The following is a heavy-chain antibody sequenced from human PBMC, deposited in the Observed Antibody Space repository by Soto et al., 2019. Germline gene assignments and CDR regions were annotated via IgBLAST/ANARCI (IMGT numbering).Heavy chain of an antibody. CDR3: ARDQRSWYNWFEP. V-gene: IGHV4-31*03. CDR1: GGSISSGGYY. CDR2: IYYSGST. D-gene: IGHD2-15*01. J-gene: IGHJ5*02. Sequence: SETLSLTCTVSGGSISSGGYYWSWIRQHPGKGLEWIGYIYYSGSTYYNPSLKSRVTISVDTSKNQFSLKLSSVTAADTAVYYCARDQRSWYNWFEPWGQGTLVTVSS.